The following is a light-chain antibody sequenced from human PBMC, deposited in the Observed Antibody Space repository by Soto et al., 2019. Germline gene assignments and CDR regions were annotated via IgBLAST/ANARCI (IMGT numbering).Light chain of an antibody. CDR2: DVS. J-gene: IGLJ1*01. V-gene: IGLV2-14*01. CDR1: SSDVGGYNY. Sequence: QSALTQPASVSGSPGQSITISCTGTSSDVGGYNYVSWYQQHPGKVSKLMIYDVSNRPSGVSNRFSGSKSGNTASLTISGLQAEDEADYYCSSYTSSSTPYVFGTGTKLTVL. CDR3: SSYTSSSTPYV.